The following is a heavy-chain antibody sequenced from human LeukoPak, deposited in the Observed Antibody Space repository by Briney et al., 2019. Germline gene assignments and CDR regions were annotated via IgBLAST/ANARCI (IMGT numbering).Heavy chain of an antibody. D-gene: IGHD2/OR15-2a*01. Sequence: SETLSLTCTESGGSISSDDYYWNWIRQPAGRGLEWIGRIYTTGNTMYNPSLESRVSMSIDTSKNQVSLRVKSVTAADTAVYYCARGGTLFTFFDSWGQGTLVTVSS. J-gene: IGHJ4*02. CDR1: GGSISSDDYY. CDR3: ARGGTLFTFFDS. V-gene: IGHV4-61*02. CDR2: IYTTGNT.